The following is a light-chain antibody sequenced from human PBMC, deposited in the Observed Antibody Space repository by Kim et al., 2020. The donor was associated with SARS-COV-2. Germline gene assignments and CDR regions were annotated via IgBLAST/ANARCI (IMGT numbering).Light chain of an antibody. J-gene: IGLJ3*02. CDR1: SSNIGAGYD. Sequence: QRVSVSCTGSSSNIGAGYDVHWYQQLPGTAPKLLIYTYTKRASGVSDRFSGSKSDTSASLVITGLQAEDESDYYCQSYDTSLSAWVFGGGTQLTVL. V-gene: IGLV1-40*01. CDR2: TYT. CDR3: QSYDTSLSAWV.